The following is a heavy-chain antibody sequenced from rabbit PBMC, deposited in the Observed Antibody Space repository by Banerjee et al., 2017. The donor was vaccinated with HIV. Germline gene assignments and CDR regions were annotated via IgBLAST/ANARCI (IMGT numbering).Heavy chain of an antibody. Sequence: QSLEESGGDLVKPGASLTLSCKASGFDFSSYGVSWVRQAPGKGLEWIGYIDPVFGRTYYASWVNGRFTISSHDAQNTLYLQLNSLTAADTATYFCVRDLGGTMTIGNLWGQGTLVTVS. CDR1: GFDFSSYG. D-gene: IGHD2-1*01. CDR3: VRDLGGTMTIGNL. V-gene: IGHV1S7*01. J-gene: IGHJ4*01. CDR2: IDPVFGRT.